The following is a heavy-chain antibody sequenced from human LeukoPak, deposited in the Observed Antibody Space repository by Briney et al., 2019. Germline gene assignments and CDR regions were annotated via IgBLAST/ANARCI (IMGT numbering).Heavy chain of an antibody. J-gene: IGHJ3*02. CDR1: GFTFSTYA. V-gene: IGHV3-30-3*01. CDR3: AREPFDI. CDR2: ISLDGINN. Sequence: PGRSLRLSCAASGFTFSTYAIHWVRQAPGKGLEWVAVISLDGINNYYADSVKGRFTISRDNSKNTLYLQMNSPRVDDTAVYYCAREPFDIWGQGTMVTVSS.